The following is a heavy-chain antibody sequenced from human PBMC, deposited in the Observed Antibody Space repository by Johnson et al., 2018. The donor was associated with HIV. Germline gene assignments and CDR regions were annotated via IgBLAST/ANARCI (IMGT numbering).Heavy chain of an antibody. D-gene: IGHD3-10*01. Sequence: QMQLVESGGGVVQPGRSLRLSCAASGFTFSSYAVHWVRQAPGKGLEWVAIISYDGSNKYYADSVKGRFTIYRDNAKNSLYLQMNSLRAEDTAVYYCAREAWGFGERVDAFDIWGQGTMVTVSS. CDR3: AREAWGFGERVDAFDI. J-gene: IGHJ3*02. V-gene: IGHV3-30-3*01. CDR1: GFTFSSYA. CDR2: ISYDGSNK.